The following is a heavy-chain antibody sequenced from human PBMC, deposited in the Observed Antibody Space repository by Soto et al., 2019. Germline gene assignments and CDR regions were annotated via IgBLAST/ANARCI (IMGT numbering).Heavy chain of an antibody. CDR2: IHYSGNT. D-gene: IGHD3-22*01. CDR1: GGSIGSGGYY. V-gene: IGHV4-31*03. J-gene: IGHJ4*02. CDR3: GTNHDDISRRTPLFFDS. Sequence: QLQLQESGPGLVKPSQTLSLTCTVSGGSIGSGGYYWDWIRQHPGKGPEWIGYIHYSGNTYYNQSLKGRLTICLDTSKNQYSLHLSSVTAADTAVYYCGTNHDDISRRTPLFFDSWGQGTLVTGSS.